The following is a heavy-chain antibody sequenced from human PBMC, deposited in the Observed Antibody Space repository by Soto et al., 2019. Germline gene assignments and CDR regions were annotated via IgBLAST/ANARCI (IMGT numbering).Heavy chain of an antibody. CDR2: INSDGSNT. D-gene: IGHD6-6*01. Sequence: TGGSLRLSCAASGFTFFSYWMHWVRQVPGKGLVWVSRINSDGSNTNYGDSVKGRFTISRDNAKNTLYLQMNSLRAEDTAVYYCARAGAYDGSSLYYYYGMDVWGQGTAVTVSS. V-gene: IGHV3-74*01. J-gene: IGHJ6*02. CDR1: GFTFFSYW. CDR3: ARAGAYDGSSLYYYYGMDV.